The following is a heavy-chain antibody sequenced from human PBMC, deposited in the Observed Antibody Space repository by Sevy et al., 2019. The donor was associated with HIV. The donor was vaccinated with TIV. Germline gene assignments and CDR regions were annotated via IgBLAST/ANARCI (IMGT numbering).Heavy chain of an antibody. CDR1: GFTFDDYG. CDR3: ARLGSGSYGDYYYYYMDV. CDR2: INWNGGST. D-gene: IGHD3-10*01. J-gene: IGHJ6*03. Sequence: GGSLRLSCAASGFTFDDYGMSWVRQAPGKGLEWVSGINWNGGSTGYADSVKGRFTISRDNAKNSLYLQMNSLRAEDTALYYCARLGSGSYGDYYYYYMDVWGKGTTVTVSS. V-gene: IGHV3-20*04.